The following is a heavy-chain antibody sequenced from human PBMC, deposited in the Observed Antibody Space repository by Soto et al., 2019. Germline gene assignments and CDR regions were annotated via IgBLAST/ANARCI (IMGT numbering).Heavy chain of an antibody. J-gene: IGHJ4*02. V-gene: IGHV3-23*01. CDR2: ISGGGGST. D-gene: IGHD6-6*01. CDR1: GFTFSSYG. Sequence: PGGSLRLSCAASGFTFSSYGMSWVRQAPGKGLEWVSAISGGGGSTYYADSVKGRFSISRDNSKNTLYLQMNSLRDEDTAVYYCAKQVRGTGSSSNYFDSWGQGTLVTVSS. CDR3: AKQVRGTGSSSNYFDS.